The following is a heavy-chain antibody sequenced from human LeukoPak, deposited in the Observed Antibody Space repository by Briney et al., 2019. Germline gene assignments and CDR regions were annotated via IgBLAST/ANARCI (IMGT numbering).Heavy chain of an antibody. V-gene: IGHV1-46*01. D-gene: IGHD2-15*01. Sequence: ASVKVSCKASGYTFTSYYMHWVRQARGQGLEWMGIINPSGGSTSYAQKFQGRVTMTRDTSTSTVYMELSSLRSEDTAVYYCARDPRLLGYCSGGSCYPHYWGQGTLVTVSS. J-gene: IGHJ4*02. CDR2: INPSGGST. CDR1: GYTFTSYY. CDR3: ARDPRLLGYCSGGSCYPHY.